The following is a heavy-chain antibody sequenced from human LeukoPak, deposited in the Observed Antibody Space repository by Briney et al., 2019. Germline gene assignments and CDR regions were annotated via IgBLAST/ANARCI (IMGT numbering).Heavy chain of an antibody. CDR3: ERERSSSSDY. CDR2: IYHSGST. D-gene: IGHD6-6*01. V-gene: IGHV4-38-2*02. Sequence: PSETLSLTCAVSGYSISSGYRWVWIRQPPGKGLEWIGSIYHSGSTYYNPSLKSRVTISVDTSKNQFSLKLSSVTATDAAIYYCERERSSSSDYWGQGTLVTVSS. J-gene: IGHJ4*02. CDR1: GYSISSGYR.